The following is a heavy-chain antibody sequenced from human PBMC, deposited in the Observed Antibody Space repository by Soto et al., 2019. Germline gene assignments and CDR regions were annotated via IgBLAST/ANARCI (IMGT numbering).Heavy chain of an antibody. CDR3: AREGPESSLGYCTNAPCDP. CDR1: GGTFSSYA. D-gene: IGHD2-8*01. J-gene: IGHJ5*02. V-gene: IGHV1-69*13. Sequence: SVKVSCKASGGTFSSYAISWVRQAPGQGLEWMGGIIPIFGTANYAQKFQGRVTITADESTSTAYMELSSLRSEDTAVYYCAREGPESSLGYCTNAPCDPWGQGTLVTVSS. CDR2: IIPIFGTA.